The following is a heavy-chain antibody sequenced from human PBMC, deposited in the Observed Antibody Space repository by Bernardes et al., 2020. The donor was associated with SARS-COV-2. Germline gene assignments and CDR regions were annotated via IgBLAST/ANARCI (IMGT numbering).Heavy chain of an antibody. CDR1: GFSFSSYG. CDR2: IWYEGSNK. V-gene: IGHV3-33*01. D-gene: IGHD3-10*01. J-gene: IGHJ1*01. CDR3: VREYDYGVDSYEYFQQ. Sequence: GGSLRLSRAASGFSFSSYGMHCVRQAPGKGLEWVANIWYEGSNKNYGDSVKGRFTVSRDNSKNMLYLQMNSLRAEDTALYYCVREYDYGVDSYEYFQQWGQGTLVTVSS.